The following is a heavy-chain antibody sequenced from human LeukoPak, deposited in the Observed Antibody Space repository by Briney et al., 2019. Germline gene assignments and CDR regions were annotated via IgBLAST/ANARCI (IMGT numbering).Heavy chain of an antibody. CDR1: GAAITSNY. V-gene: IGHV4-4*09. CDR3: ARRRISAAGMGYNWFDP. D-gene: IGHD6-13*01. Sequence: SETLSLTCTVSGAAITSNYWSWIRQPPGKGLEWIGYIYSSVTTNYNPSLKSPVTISVDTSKNQFSLKLSSVTAADTAVYYCARRRISAAGMGYNWFDPWGQGTLVTVSS. J-gene: IGHJ5*02. CDR2: IYSSVTT.